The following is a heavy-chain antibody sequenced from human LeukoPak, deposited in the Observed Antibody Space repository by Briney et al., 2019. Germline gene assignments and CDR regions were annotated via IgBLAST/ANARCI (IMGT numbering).Heavy chain of an antibody. Sequence: ETLSLTCTVSGGSISSYYWSWVRQAPGKGLEWVSAISGSGGSTYYADSVKGRFTISRDNSKNTLYLQMNSLRAEDTAVYYCAKADYGGNSEFNAFDIWGQGTMVTVSS. J-gene: IGHJ3*02. D-gene: IGHD4-23*01. CDR2: ISGSGGST. CDR1: GGSISSYY. V-gene: IGHV3-23*01. CDR3: AKADYGGNSEFNAFDI.